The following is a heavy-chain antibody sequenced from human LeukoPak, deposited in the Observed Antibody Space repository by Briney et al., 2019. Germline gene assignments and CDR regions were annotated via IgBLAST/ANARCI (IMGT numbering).Heavy chain of an antibody. V-gene: IGHV3-23*01. Sequence: PGGSLRLSCAASGFTFSSYAMSWVRQAPGKGLEWVSAISGSGGSTYYADSVKGRFTISRDNSKNTLYLQMSSLRAEDTAIYYCARDLRERFGELSSWGQGTLVTVSS. D-gene: IGHD3-10*01. CDR3: ARDLRERFGELSS. CDR2: ISGSGGST. CDR1: GFTFSSYA. J-gene: IGHJ5*02.